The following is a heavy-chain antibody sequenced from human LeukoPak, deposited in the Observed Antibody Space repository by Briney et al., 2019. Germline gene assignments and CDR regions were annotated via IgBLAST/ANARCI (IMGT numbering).Heavy chain of an antibody. CDR2: INPNSGGT. D-gene: IGHD3-10*01. Sequence: ASVKVSCKASGYTFTGYYMHWVRQAPGQGLEWMGWINPNSGGTNYAQKFQGRATMTRDTSITTAYMELSRLRSDDTAVYYCARDRLYYGSGSINWFDPWGQGTLVTVSS. CDR1: GYTFTGYY. CDR3: ARDRLYYGSGSINWFDP. J-gene: IGHJ5*02. V-gene: IGHV1-2*02.